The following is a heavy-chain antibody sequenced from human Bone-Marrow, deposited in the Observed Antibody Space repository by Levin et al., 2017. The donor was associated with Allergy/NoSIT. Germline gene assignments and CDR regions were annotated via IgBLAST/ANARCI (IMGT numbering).Heavy chain of an antibody. CDR2: IYYSGST. Sequence: SQTLSLTCTVSGGSISSYYWSWIRQPPGKGLEWIGYIYYSGSTNYNPSLKSRVTISVDTSKNQFSLKLSSVTAADTAVYYCALGEYSYGFITTWGQGTLVTVSS. D-gene: IGHD5-18*01. CDR3: ALGEYSYGFITT. CDR1: GGSISSYY. J-gene: IGHJ4*02. V-gene: IGHV4-59*01.